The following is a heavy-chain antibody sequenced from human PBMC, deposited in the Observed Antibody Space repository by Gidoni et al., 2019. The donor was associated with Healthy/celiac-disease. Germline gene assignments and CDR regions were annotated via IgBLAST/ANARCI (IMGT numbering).Heavy chain of an antibody. Sequence: QVQLAESGGGVVKPGRSLRLSCAASGFPFSSYGMHWVRQAPGKGLEWVAVIWYDGSNKYYADSVKGRFTISRDNSKNTLYLQMNSLRAEDTAVYYCARGALWFGEYAFDIWGQGTMVTVSS. CDR2: IWYDGSNK. J-gene: IGHJ3*02. CDR3: ARGALWFGEYAFDI. D-gene: IGHD3-10*01. V-gene: IGHV3-33*01. CDR1: GFPFSSYG.